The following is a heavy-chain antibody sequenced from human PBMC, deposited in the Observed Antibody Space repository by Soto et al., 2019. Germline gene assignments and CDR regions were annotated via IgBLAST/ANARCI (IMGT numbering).Heavy chain of an antibody. D-gene: IGHD1-26*01. CDR1: GYTFTNFG. V-gene: IGHV1-18*01. J-gene: IGHJ4*02. CDR2: ISAYNGNT. Sequence: QVQLVQSGAEVKKPGASVKVSCKASGYTFTNFGISWVRQAPGQGLEWMGWISAYNGNTNYAQKCRGSVTMTTDTSTSTAYMEVRSPRFDDAAVYYWARGGTPIDYWGQGTLVTVSS. CDR3: ARGGTPIDY.